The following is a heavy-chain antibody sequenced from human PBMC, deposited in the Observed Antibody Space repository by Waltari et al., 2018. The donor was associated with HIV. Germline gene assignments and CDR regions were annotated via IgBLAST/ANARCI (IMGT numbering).Heavy chain of an antibody. D-gene: IGHD3-10*01. CDR3: VVSSFDY. J-gene: IGHJ4*02. CDR2: ISYDETNE. V-gene: IGHV3-30*03. Sequence: QVQLVESGGGVAQPGRSLRLSCAASGFSLRNYVMHWVRQAPGKGLEWLTLISYDETNEYYTDSVRGRFTISRDNSKNMLYLQMNNLRPEDTAIYYCVVSSFDYWGQGTLVTVSS. CDR1: GFSLRNYV.